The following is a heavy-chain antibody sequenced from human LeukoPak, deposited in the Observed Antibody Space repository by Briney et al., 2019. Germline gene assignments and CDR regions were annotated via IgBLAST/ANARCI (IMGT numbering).Heavy chain of an antibody. J-gene: IGHJ3*02. V-gene: IGHV3-23*01. D-gene: IGHD6-6*01. CDR1: GFTFSSYA. CDR2: ISGSGGST. CDR3: AKTGTPTSIAALTDAFDI. Sequence: PGGSLRLSCAASGFTFSSYAMSWVRQAPGKGLEWVSAISGSGGSTYYADSVKGRFTISRDNSKNTLYLQMNSLRAEDTAVYYCAKTGTPTSIAALTDAFDIWGQGTMVTVSS.